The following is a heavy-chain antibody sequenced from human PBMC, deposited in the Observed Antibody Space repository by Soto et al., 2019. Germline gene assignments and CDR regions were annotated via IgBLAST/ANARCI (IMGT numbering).Heavy chain of an antibody. CDR2: IKSRINGGTT. V-gene: IGHV3-15*01. Sequence: GGSLRLSCAASGFTFSNAWMSWVRQAPGKGLEWVGRIKSRINGGTTDYAAPVKGRFTISRDDSKNTLYLQMNSLRTEDTAVYYCTTDDPINRPWGQGTLVTVSS. J-gene: IGHJ5*02. CDR1: GFTFSNAW. CDR3: TTDDPINRP.